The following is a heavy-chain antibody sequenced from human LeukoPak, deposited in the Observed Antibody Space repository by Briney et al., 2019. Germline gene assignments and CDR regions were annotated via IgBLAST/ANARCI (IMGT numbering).Heavy chain of an antibody. J-gene: IGHJ5*02. CDR3: APGSTSGNRGSWSDP. D-gene: IGHD1-1*01. Sequence: SETLSLTCTVSGASISSSRYYWGWFRQPPGRGLEWIGSIYYSGGTYYNPSLKSRVTISVDTSKNQFSLKLSSVTAADTAVYYCAPGSTSGNRGSWSDPWGQGTLVTVSS. CDR1: GASISSSRYY. V-gene: IGHV4-39*01. CDR2: IYYSGGT.